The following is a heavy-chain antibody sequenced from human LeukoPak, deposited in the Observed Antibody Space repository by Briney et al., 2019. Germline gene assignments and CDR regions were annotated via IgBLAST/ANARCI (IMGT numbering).Heavy chain of an antibody. Sequence: SVKVSCKASGGTFSSYAISWVRQAPGQGLEWMGRIIPILGIANYAQKFQGRVTITADKSTSTAYMELSSLRSEDTAVYYCARAGGYCSSTSCYVNDNWGQGTLVTVSS. J-gene: IGHJ4*02. CDR2: IIPILGIA. D-gene: IGHD2-2*01. CDR1: GGTFSSYA. V-gene: IGHV1-69*04. CDR3: ARAGGYCSSTSCYVNDN.